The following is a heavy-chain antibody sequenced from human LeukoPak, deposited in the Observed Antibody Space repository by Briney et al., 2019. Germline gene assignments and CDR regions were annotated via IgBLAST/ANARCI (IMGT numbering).Heavy chain of an antibody. CDR1: GFTFSSYA. J-gene: IGHJ4*02. CDR3: ASLSLGHY. Sequence: GGSLRLSCAASGFTFSSYAMHWVRQAPGKGLEWVAVISYDGSNKYYADSVKGRFTISRDTSKNTLSLQMNSLRAEDTAVYYCASLSLGHYWGQGTLVTVSS. V-gene: IGHV3-30*14. D-gene: IGHD6-6*01. CDR2: ISYDGSNK.